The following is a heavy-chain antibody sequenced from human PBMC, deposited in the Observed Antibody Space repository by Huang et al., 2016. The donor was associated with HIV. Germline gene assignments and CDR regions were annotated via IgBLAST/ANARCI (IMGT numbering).Heavy chain of an antibody. D-gene: IGHD4-4*01. J-gene: IGHJ4*02. CDR3: ARGSLEYSVSSSLDY. CDR2: LMPVFDSP. CDR1: GGPFRSYS. Sequence: QVQLLQSGAEVKKPGSSVKVSCKASGGPFRSYSIAWVRQAPGQGLEWMASLMPVFDSPNYAQKLQGRGRVTADESTSTVYMEVRDLRPDDTAVYFCARGSLEYSVSSSLDYWGQGTHVTVSS. V-gene: IGHV1-69*13.